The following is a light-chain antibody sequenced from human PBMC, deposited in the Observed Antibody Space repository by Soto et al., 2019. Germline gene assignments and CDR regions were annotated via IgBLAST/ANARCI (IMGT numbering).Light chain of an antibody. CDR3: YYYAGSNLWV. V-gene: IGLV2-8*01. Sequence: QSALTQSPSASGSPGQSVTISCTGTSSDVGNYKYVSWYQQHPGKAPKLMIYEVSKRPSGVPDRFSGSKSGNTASLTVSGLQVEDEADYYYAGSNLWVFGGGTQLTVL. J-gene: IGLJ3*02. CDR2: EVS. CDR1: SSDVGNYKY.